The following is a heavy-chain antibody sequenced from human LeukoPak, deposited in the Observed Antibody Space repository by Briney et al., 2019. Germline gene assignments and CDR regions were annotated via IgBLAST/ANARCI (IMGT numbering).Heavy chain of an antibody. J-gene: IGHJ3*02. Sequence: ASVKVSCKASGYTFTGYYIHWVRQAPGQGLEWMGWINPNSGDTNYAQKFQGRVTMTRDTSISTAYMELSRLRSDDTAVYYCARETARGAFDIWGQGTMVTVSS. CDR1: GYTFTGYY. V-gene: IGHV1-2*02. CDR3: ARETARGAFDI. CDR2: INPNSGDT.